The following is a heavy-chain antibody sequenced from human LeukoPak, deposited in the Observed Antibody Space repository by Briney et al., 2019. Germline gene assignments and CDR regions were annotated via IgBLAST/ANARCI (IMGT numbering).Heavy chain of an antibody. V-gene: IGHV4-59*01. CDR3: ARDKQPGDY. CDR2: IYYSGST. J-gene: IGHJ4*02. CDR1: GGSISSYY. Sequence: PSETLSLTCTVSGGSISSYYWSWIRQPPGKGLEWIGYIYYSGSTNYNPSLKSRVTMSVDTPKNQFSLRLSSVTAADTAVYYCARDKQPGDYWGQGTLVTVSS. D-gene: IGHD5-18*01.